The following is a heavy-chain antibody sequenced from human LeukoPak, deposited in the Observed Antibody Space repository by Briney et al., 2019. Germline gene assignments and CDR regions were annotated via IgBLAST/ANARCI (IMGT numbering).Heavy chain of an antibody. V-gene: IGHV3-30-3*01. CDR1: GFTFSSYA. J-gene: IGHJ4*02. CDR2: ISYDGSNK. CDR3: AREGPGRHYFDY. Sequence: PGGSLRLSCAASGFTFSSYAMHWVRQAPGKGLEWVAVISYDGSNKYYADSVKGRFTISRDNSKNTLYLQMNSLRAEDTAVYYCAREGPGRHYFDYWGQGTLVTVSS.